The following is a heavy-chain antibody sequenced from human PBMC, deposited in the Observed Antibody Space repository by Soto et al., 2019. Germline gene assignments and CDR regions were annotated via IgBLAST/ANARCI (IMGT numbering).Heavy chain of an antibody. D-gene: IGHD1-1*01. V-gene: IGHV4-34*01. J-gene: IGHJ5*02. CDR3: ARGGVRARFDP. CDR2: INHSGST. CDR1: GGSFSGYY. Sequence: PSETLSLTCAVYGGSFSGYYWSWIRQPPGKGLEWIGEINHSGSTNYNPSLKSRVTISVDTSKNQFSLKLSSVTAADTAVYYCARGGVRARFDPWGQGTLVTVSS.